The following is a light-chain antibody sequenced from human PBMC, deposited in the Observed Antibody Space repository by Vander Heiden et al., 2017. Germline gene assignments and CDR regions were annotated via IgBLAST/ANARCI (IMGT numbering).Light chain of an antibody. CDR1: NSGDKY. V-gene: IGLV3-1*01. Sequence: SYELTQPPSVSVSPGPTASITCSGDNSGDKYACWYQQKPGQSPVLVIYQDSKRPSEIPERFSGSNSGNTATLTISGTQAMEKADYYCQAWDSSTGVVFGGGTKLTVL. CDR3: QAWDSSTGVV. CDR2: QDS. J-gene: IGLJ2*01.